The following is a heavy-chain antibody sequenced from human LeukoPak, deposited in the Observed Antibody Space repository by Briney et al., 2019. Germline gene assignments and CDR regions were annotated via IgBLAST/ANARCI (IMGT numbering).Heavy chain of an antibody. CDR1: GGSFSGYY. CDR3: ARGFSNYYGSGSENSGSVFDY. D-gene: IGHD3-10*01. CDR2: INHSGST. V-gene: IGHV4-34*01. J-gene: IGHJ4*02. Sequence: TTSETLSLTCAVCGGSFSGYYWSWIRQPPGKGLEWIGEINHSGSTNYNPSLKSRVTISVDTSKNQFSLKLSSVTAADTAVYYCARGFSNYYGSGSENSGSVFDYWGQGTLVTVSS.